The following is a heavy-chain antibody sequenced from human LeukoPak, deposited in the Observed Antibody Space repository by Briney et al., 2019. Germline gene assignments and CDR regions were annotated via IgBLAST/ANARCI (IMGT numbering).Heavy chain of an antibody. Sequence: SETLSLTCTVSGYSISSGYYWGWIRQPPGKGLEWIGSLYHSGSTYYNPSLKSRVTISVDTSKNQFSLKLSSVTAADTAVYYCARSVGVAIADAFDIWGQGTMVTVSS. D-gene: IGHD3-3*01. V-gene: IGHV4-38-2*02. CDR2: LYHSGST. J-gene: IGHJ3*02. CDR3: ARSVGVAIADAFDI. CDR1: GYSISSGYY.